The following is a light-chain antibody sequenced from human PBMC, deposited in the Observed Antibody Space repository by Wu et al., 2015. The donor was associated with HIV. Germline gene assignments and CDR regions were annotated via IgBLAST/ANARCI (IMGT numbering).Light chain of an antibody. CDR2: RAS. Sequence: EIVLTQSPGTLSLSPGERATLSCRASQSVSGSYLAWYQQRPGQAPRLLIYRASSRATGIPDRFSGSGSGTDFTLTINRVEPEDFAVYYCQHFGNSAYTFGQGTKLDIK. J-gene: IGKJ2*01. CDR3: QHFGNSAYT. V-gene: IGKV3-20*01. CDR1: QSVSGSY.